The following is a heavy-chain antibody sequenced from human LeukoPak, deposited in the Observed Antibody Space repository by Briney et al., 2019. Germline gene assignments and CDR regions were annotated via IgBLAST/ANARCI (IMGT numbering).Heavy chain of an antibody. CDR1: GYSFTTSW. J-gene: IGHJ4*02. V-gene: IGHV5-51*01. CDR3: ATGGYCSSTSCYHFFDY. CDR2: IYPGDSDT. D-gene: IGHD2-2*01. Sequence: GESLKISCKGSGYSFTTSWIGWVRQMPGKGLEWMGIIYPGDSDTRYSPSFQGHVTISADKSISTAYLQWSSLKASDTAMYYCATGGYCSSTSCYHFFDYWGQGTLVTVSS.